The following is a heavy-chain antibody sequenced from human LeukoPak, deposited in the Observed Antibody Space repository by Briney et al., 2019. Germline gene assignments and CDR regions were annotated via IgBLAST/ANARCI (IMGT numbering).Heavy chain of an antibody. V-gene: IGHV1-2*02. CDR3: ARDYSGKTTVVMGY. J-gene: IGHJ4*02. Sequence: APVKVSCKASGYTFTGYYMHWVRQAPGQGLEWMGWINPNSGGTNYAQKFQGRVTMTRDTSISTAYMELSRLRSDDTAVYYCARDYSGKTTVVMGYWGQGTLVTVSS. CDR2: INPNSGGT. D-gene: IGHD4-23*01. CDR1: GYTFTGYY.